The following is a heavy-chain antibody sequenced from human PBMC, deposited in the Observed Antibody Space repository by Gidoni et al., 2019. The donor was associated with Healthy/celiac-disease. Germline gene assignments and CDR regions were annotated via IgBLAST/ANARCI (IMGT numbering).Heavy chain of an antibody. CDR2: IYYSGST. V-gene: IGHV4-39*01. J-gene: IGHJ1*01. CDR1: GGSISSSSYY. D-gene: IGHD6-19*01. CDR3: VAGTPEYFQP. Sequence: QLQLQESGPGLVKPSETLSLTCTGPGGSISSSSYYWGWIRQPPGKGLEWIGSIYYSGSTYYNPSLKSRVTISVDTSKNQFSLKLSSVTAADTAVYWAVAGTPEYFQPWGQGPLVTVSS.